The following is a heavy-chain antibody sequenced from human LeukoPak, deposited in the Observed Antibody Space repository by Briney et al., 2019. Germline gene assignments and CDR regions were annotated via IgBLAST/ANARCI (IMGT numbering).Heavy chain of an antibody. J-gene: IGHJ3*02. D-gene: IGHD3-22*01. Sequence: GSSVKVSCKASGGTFSSYAISWVRQAPGQGLEWMGGIIPIFGTANYAQKFQGRVTITTDESTSTAYMELNSLRSEDTAVYYCARDPYYYDSSGYSPLDAFDIWGQGTMVTVSS. CDR3: ARDPYYYDSSGYSPLDAFDI. CDR1: GGTFSSYA. CDR2: IIPIFGTA. V-gene: IGHV1-69*05.